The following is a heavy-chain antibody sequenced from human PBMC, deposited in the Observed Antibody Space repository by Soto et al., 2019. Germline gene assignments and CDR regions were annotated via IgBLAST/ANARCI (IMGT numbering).Heavy chain of an antibody. CDR3: AREGFSSGRAGGFDV. Sequence: GGSLRLSCAASGFTFSSSVMSWVHQAPGKGLEWVSTINDDGGATHYADSVKGRFTISRDNSKDTLFLQMTGLRADDTAVYHCAREGFSSGRAGGFDVWGQGTMVTVSS. J-gene: IGHJ3*01. V-gene: IGHV3-23*01. D-gene: IGHD6-19*01. CDR2: INDDGGAT. CDR1: GFTFSSSV.